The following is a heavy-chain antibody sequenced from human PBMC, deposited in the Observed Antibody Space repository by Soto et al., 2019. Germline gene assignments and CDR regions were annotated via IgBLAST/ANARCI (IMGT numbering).Heavy chain of an antibody. CDR2: ISYDGSNK. CDR1: GFTFSSYG. V-gene: IGHV3-30*18. Sequence: QVQLVESGGGVVQPGRSLRLSCAASGFTFSSYGMHWVRQAPGKGLEWVAVISYDGSNKYYADSVKGRFTISRDNSKNTXYXXMNSLRAEDTAVYYCAKDVDIDRRDGYKGDDAFDIWGQGTMVTVSS. D-gene: IGHD5-12*01. CDR3: AKDVDIDRRDGYKGDDAFDI. J-gene: IGHJ3*02.